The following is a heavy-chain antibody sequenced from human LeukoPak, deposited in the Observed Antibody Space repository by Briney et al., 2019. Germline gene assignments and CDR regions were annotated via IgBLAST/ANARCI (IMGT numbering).Heavy chain of an antibody. CDR2: INSDGSST. D-gene: IGHD3-22*01. CDR1: GFTFSSYW. CDR3: ARGTYYYGSSAYYSEYFQH. V-gene: IGHV3-74*01. J-gene: IGHJ1*01. Sequence: PGGSLRLSCAASGFTFSSYWMHWVRQAPGKGLVWVSRINSDGSSTSYADSVKGRFTISRDNAKNTLYLQMNSLRAEDTAVYYCARGTYYYGSSAYYSEYFQHWGQGTLVTVPS.